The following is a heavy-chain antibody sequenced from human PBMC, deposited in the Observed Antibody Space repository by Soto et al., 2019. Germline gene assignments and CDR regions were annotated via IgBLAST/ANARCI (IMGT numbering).Heavy chain of an antibody. J-gene: IGHJ6*02. CDR3: ARDXNSSSWYLYYYYYGMDV. V-gene: IGHV4-4*02. Sequence: PSETLSLTCAVSGGSISSSNWWSWVRQPPGKGLEWIGEIYHSGSTNYNPSLKSRVTISVDKSKNQFSLKLSSVTAADTAVYYCARDXNSSSWYLYYYYYGMDVWGQGTTVTVSS. CDR2: IYHSGST. D-gene: IGHD6-13*01. CDR1: GGSISSSNW.